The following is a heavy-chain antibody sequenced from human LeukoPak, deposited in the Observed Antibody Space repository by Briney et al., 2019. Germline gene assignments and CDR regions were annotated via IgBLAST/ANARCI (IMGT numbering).Heavy chain of an antibody. J-gene: IGHJ3*02. CDR1: GFTFSSYG. V-gene: IGHV3-33*01. D-gene: IGHD4/OR15-4a*01. CDR3: AREGFYGGFDI. CDR2: IWYDGSNK. Sequence: GRSLRLSCAASGFTFSSYGMHWVRQAPGKGLEWVAIIWYDGSNKYYADSVKGRFTISRDNSKNTLYLQMNSLRAEDTAVYYCAREGFYGGFDIWGQGTMVTVSS.